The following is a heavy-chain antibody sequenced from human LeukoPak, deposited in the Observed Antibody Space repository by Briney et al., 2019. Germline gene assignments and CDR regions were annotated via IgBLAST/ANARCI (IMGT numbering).Heavy chain of an antibody. CDR1: GGSVSSGSYY. V-gene: IGHV4-61*01. D-gene: IGHD5-18*01. J-gene: IGHJ4*02. CDR2: IYYSGST. CDR3: ARLGYSYGYEFDY. Sequence: SETLSLTCTVSGGSVSSGSYYWSWIRQPPGKGLEWIGYIYYSGSTNYNTSLKSRVTISVDTSKNQFSLKLSSVTAADTAVYYCARLGYSYGYEFDYWGQGTLVTVSS.